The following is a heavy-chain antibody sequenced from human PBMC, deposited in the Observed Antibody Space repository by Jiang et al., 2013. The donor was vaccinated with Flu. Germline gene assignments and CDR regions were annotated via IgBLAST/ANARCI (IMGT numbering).Heavy chain of an antibody. CDR1: GFSLSTSGVG. Sequence: KPTQTLTLTCTFSGFSLSTSGVGVGWIRQPPGKALEWPALIYWDDDKRYSPSLKSRLTITKDTSKNQVVLTMTNMDPVDTATYYCAHIPWIQLWGRDYYDSSGYVLFDYWGQGTLVTVSS. CDR3: AHIPWIQLWGRDYYDSSGYVLFDY. D-gene: IGHD3-22*01. J-gene: IGHJ4*02. CDR2: IYWDDDK. V-gene: IGHV2-5*02.